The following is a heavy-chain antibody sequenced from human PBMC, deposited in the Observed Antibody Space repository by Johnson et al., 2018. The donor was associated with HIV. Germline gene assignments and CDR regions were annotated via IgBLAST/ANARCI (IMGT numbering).Heavy chain of an antibody. CDR1: GFTVSTNY. CDR2: IYSGGST. V-gene: IGHV3-53*01. Sequence: EVQLVESGGGLIQPGGSLRLSCAASGFTVSTNYMSWVRQAPGKGLEWVSVIYSGGSTYYADSVKGRFTISRDNSKNTLYLQMNSLRAEDTAVYYCAREGEWELLPGAFDIWGQGTMVTVSS. D-gene: IGHD1-26*01. CDR3: AREGEWELLPGAFDI. J-gene: IGHJ3*02.